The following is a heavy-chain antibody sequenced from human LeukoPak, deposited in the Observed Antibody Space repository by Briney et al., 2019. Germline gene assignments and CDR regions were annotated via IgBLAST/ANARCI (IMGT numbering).Heavy chain of an antibody. V-gene: IGHV3-23*01. D-gene: IGHD3-22*01. J-gene: IGHJ4*02. Sequence: PGGSLRLSCAASGFTFSSYAMSWVRQAPGKGLEWVSAISGSGGSTYYADSVKGRFTISRDNSKNTLYLQMNSLRAEDTAVYYCAKDLATYYYDSSGFTPDYWGQGTLVTVSS. CDR2: ISGSGGST. CDR3: AKDLATYYYDSSGFTPDY. CDR1: GFTFSSYA.